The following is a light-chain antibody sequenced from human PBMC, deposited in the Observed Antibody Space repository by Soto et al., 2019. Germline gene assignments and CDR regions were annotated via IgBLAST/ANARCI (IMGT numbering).Light chain of an antibody. J-gene: IGKJ5*01. V-gene: IGKV1-39*01. CDR3: QQSYSTLIT. Sequence: DIQMTQSPSSLAASVGDRVTITCRSSQSISSYLNWYQQKPGKAPNLLIYTASSLESGVPSRFSGSGSGTDFTLTIASLQPEDFATYYCQQSYSTLITSGQGTRLEIK. CDR2: TAS. CDR1: QSISSY.